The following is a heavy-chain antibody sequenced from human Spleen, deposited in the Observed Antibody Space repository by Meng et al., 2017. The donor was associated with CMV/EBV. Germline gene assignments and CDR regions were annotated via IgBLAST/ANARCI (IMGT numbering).Heavy chain of an antibody. V-gene: IGHV3-20*04. CDR3: TRVVGGSPTR. D-gene: IGHD1-26*01. Sequence: LDCAASGFTFDDYGMSWVRQAPGKGLEWVSGINGNGGSADYADSVRGRFTISRDNAANTLYLQMDSLRPEDTALYYCTRVVGGSPTRWGQGTLVTVSS. CDR2: INGNGGSA. CDR1: GFTFDDYG. J-gene: IGHJ1*01.